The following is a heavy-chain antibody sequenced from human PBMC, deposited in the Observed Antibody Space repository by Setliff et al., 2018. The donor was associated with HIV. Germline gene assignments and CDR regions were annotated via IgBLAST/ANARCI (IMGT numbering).Heavy chain of an antibody. CDR2: IKSNSDGGTS. J-gene: IGHJ4*02. V-gene: IGHV3-15*01. Sequence: GGSLRLSCVVSGFNFKSGWMTWVRQAPGKGLEWVGRIKSNSDGGTSDYAAAVKDRFSFSRDDSKSILYLQMNSLEIEDTAVYFCSTGPSRVSDGIADFWGPGTLVTVPQ. CDR3: STGPSRVSDGIADF. CDR1: GFNFKSGW.